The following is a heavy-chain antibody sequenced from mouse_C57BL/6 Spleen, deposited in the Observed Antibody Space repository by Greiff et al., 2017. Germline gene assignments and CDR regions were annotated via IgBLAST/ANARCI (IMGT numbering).Heavy chain of an antibody. J-gene: IGHJ4*01. CDR1: GFNIKDDY. Sequence: EVQLQQSGAELVRPGASVKLSCTASGFNIKDDYMHWVKQRPEQGLEWIGWIDPENGDTEYASKFQGKATITADPSSNTAYLQLSSLTSEDTAVYYCTTYSHYAMDYWGQGTSVTVSS. CDR3: TTYSHYAMDY. V-gene: IGHV14-4*01. CDR2: IDPENGDT.